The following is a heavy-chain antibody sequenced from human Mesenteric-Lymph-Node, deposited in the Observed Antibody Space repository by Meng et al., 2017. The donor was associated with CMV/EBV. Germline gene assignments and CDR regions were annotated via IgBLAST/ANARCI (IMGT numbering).Heavy chain of an antibody. CDR3: ARDTPHNAFDP. Sequence: FESSGFSFNHYWIHRVRQPPGGVLAWLSRVARDERDIIYADSVKGPFTVSRDNVRNILWLQMNTLRDEDTAVYYCARDTPHNAFDPWGQGALVTVSS. V-gene: IGHV3-74*01. CDR2: VARDERDI. D-gene: IGHD1-1*01. CDR1: GFSFNHYW. J-gene: IGHJ5*02.